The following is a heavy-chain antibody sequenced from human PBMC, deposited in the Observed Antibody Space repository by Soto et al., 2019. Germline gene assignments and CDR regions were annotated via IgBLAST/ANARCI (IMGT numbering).Heavy chain of an antibody. CDR2: IHHSGST. CDR3: ARSSGYVPGGY. Sequence: PSETLSLTCAVSGYPISSGYYWGWIRQPPGKGLEWIGIIHHSGSTYYNPSLRSRITISVDTSKNQFSLKMPSVTAADTAVYYCARSSGYVPGGYWGQGILVTVSP. J-gene: IGHJ4*02. D-gene: IGHD5-12*01. CDR1: GYPISSGYY. V-gene: IGHV4-38-2*01.